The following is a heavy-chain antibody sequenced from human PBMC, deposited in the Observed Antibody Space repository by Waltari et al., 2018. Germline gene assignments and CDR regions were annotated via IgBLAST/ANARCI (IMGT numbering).Heavy chain of an antibody. Sequence: QVQLQQWGAGLSKPSETLSLTCAVYGGTFSNNYWSWIRQSPGKGLEGIGEVNPSGSTNYNPSLKSRVTISGDTSKNQFSLELSSVSAADTAVYYYARRGHSSYYYYYMDVWGQGTTVTVSS. CDR3: ARRGHSSYYYYYMDV. J-gene: IGHJ6*03. CDR1: GGTFSNNY. CDR2: VNPSGST. D-gene: IGHD5-18*01. V-gene: IGHV4-34*01.